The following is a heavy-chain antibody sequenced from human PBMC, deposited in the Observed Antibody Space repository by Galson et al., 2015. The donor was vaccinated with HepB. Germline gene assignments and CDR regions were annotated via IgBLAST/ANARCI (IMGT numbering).Heavy chain of an antibody. CDR3: AREGSSSWYGWFDP. CDR2: ISSSSSYT. D-gene: IGHD6-13*01. V-gene: IGHV3-11*06. Sequence: SLRLSCAASGFTFSDYYMSWIRQAPGKGLEWVSYISSSSSYTNYADSVKGRFTISRDNAKNSLYLQMNSLRAEDTAVYYCAREGSSSWYGWFDPWGQGTLVTVSS. CDR1: GFTFSDYY. J-gene: IGHJ5*02.